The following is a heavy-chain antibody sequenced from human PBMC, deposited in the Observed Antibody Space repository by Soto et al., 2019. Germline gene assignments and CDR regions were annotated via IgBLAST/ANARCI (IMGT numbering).Heavy chain of an antibody. D-gene: IGHD3-9*01. J-gene: IGHJ6*02. CDR2: ISAYNGNT. CDR1: GYTFTIYG. V-gene: IGHV1-18*01. CDR3: ARDDYDILTGYLYYYGMDV. Sequence: ASVKVSCKASGYTFTIYGISWVRQAPGQGLEWMGWISAYNGNTNYAQKLQGRVTMTTDTSTSTAYMELRSLRSDDTAVYYCARDDYDILTGYLYYYGMDVWGQGTTVTVSS.